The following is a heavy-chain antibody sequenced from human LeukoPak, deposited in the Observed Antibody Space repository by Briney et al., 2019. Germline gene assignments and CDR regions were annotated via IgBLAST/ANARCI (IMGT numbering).Heavy chain of an antibody. D-gene: IGHD3-10*01. V-gene: IGHV3-66*01. J-gene: IGHJ4*02. Sequence: PGGSLRLSCAASGFTVSSNYMSWVRQAPGKGLEWVSVIYSGGSTYYADSVKGRFTISRDNSKNTLYLQVNSLRAEDTAVYYCARDRTEGGFGDWGQGTLVTVSS. CDR2: IYSGGST. CDR3: ARDRTEGGFGD. CDR1: GFTVSSNY.